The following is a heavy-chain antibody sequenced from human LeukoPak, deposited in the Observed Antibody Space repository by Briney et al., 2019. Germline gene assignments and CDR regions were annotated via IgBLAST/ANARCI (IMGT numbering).Heavy chain of an antibody. CDR3: ARGYSGFFDY. Sequence: GGSLRLSCAASRFTFSSYEMNWVRQAPGKGLEWVSYISSSSSTIYYADSVKGRFTISRDNAKNSLYLQMNSLRAEDTAVYYCARGYSGFFDYWGQGTLVTVSS. D-gene: IGHD5-12*01. CDR1: RFTFSSYE. V-gene: IGHV3-48*03. J-gene: IGHJ4*02. CDR2: ISSSSSTI.